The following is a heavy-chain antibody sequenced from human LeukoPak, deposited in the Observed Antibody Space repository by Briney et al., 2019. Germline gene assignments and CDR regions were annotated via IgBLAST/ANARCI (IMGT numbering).Heavy chain of an antibody. CDR2: IYSTGST. J-gene: IGHJ5*02. CDR1: GGSISSGSYY. V-gene: IGHV4-61*02. Sequence: SQTLSLTCTVSGGSISSGSYYWSWIRQPAGKGLEWIGRIYSTGSTNYNSSLKSRVTISVDTSKNQFSLKLSSVTAADTAVYCCAREGIHIQGWFDPWGQGTLVTVSS. D-gene: IGHD2-21*01. CDR3: AREGIHIQGWFDP.